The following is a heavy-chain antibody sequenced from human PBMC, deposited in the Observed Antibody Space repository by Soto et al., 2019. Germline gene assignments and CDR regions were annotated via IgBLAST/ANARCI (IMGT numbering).Heavy chain of an antibody. V-gene: IGHV3-21*01. D-gene: IGHD6-13*01. CDR2: ISSSSSYI. J-gene: IGHJ6*02. Sequence: PVGSLRLSCAASGFTFSSYSMNGVRQAPGKGLEWVSSISSSSSYIYYADSVKGRFTISRDNAKNSLYLQMNSLRAEDTAVYYCARDKRDPSAVGFPGYYYGMDVWGQGTTVTVSS. CDR3: ARDKRDPSAVGFPGYYYGMDV. CDR1: GFTFSSYS.